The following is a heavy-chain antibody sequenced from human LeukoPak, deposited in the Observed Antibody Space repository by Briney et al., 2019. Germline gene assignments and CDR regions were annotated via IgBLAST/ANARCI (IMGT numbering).Heavy chain of an antibody. CDR1: GFPFSSYS. CDR3: ARDAVDTANAV. Sequence: GGSLRLSCAASGFPFSSYSMNWVRQAPGKGLEWVSSISSSSSYLYYADSVKGRFTISRDNAKNSLFLQMNSLRAEDTAVYYCARDAVDTANAVWGQGTTVTVSS. J-gene: IGHJ6*02. V-gene: IGHV3-21*01. CDR2: ISSSSSYL. D-gene: IGHD5-18*01.